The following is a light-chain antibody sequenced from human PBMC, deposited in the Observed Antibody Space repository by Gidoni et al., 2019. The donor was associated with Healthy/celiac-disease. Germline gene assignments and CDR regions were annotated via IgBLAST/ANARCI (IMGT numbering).Light chain of an antibody. CDR2: WAS. CDR1: QSVLYSSNNKNY. J-gene: IGKJ5*01. Sequence: DIVMTQSPDSLAVSLGERATINCKSSQSVLYSSNNKNYLAWYQQKPGQPPKLLIYWASTRESGVPDRFSGSGSGTDFTLTISSLQAEDVAVYYCQQYYSPRPITFGQXTRLEIK. V-gene: IGKV4-1*01. CDR3: QQYYSPRPIT.